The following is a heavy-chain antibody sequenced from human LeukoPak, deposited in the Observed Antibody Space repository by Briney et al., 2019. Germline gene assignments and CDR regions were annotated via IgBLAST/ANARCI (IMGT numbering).Heavy chain of an antibody. V-gene: IGHV3-9*01. Sequence: PGGSLRLSCAASGFTFDDYAMHWVRQAPGKGLEWVSGISWNSGSIGYADSVKGRFTISRDNAKNSLYLQMNSLRAEDTALYYCAKDIVATITQTFDYWGQGTLVTVSS. CDR1: GFTFDDYA. CDR2: ISWNSGSI. J-gene: IGHJ4*02. D-gene: IGHD5-12*01. CDR3: AKDIVATITQTFDY.